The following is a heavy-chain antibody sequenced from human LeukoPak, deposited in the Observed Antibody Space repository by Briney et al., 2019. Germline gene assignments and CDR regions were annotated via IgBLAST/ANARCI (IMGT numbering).Heavy chain of an antibody. J-gene: IGHJ5*02. Sequence: KPSETLSLTCTVSGGSISSSSYYWGWIRQPPGKGLEWIGSIYYSGSTYYNPSLKSRVTISVDKSKNQFSLKLSSVTAADTVVYYCARAVWFGELVWFDPWGQGTLVTVSS. CDR2: IYYSGST. CDR3: ARAVWFGELVWFDP. CDR1: GGSISSSSYY. V-gene: IGHV4-39*07. D-gene: IGHD3-10*01.